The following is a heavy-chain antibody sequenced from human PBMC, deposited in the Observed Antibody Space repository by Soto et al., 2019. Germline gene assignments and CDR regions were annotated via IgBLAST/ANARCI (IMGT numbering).Heavy chain of an antibody. Sequence: QVQLQESGPGLVKPSQTLSLTCTVSGGSISTGGYYWTCIRQHPGKCLEWIGYIYYSGSTYYNPSLKSRVTISVDTSKHQFSLKLSSVTAEDTAVYYCARGLSVTLFDNWGQGTLVTVSS. CDR3: ARGLSVTLFDN. D-gene: IGHD4-17*01. J-gene: IGHJ4*02. CDR2: IYYSGST. CDR1: GGSISTGGYY. V-gene: IGHV4-31*03.